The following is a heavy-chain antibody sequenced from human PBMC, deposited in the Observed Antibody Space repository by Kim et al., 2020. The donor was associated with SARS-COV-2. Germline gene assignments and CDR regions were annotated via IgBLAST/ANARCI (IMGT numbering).Heavy chain of an antibody. V-gene: IGHV3-74*01. Sequence: GGSLRLSCAASAFRVRAYWMHWVRQAPGKGLEWVSRMNEDGHTTDYADSVKGRFTISKDSAKNMLFLHMNSLTVEDTAVYFCSRDTFGPEDSWGQGTLVT. CDR2: MNEDGHTT. D-gene: IGHD3-3*01. J-gene: IGHJ5*01. CDR1: AFRVRAYW. CDR3: SRDTFGPEDS.